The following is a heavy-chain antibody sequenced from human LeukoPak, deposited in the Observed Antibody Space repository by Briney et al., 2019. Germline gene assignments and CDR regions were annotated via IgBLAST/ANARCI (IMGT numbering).Heavy chain of an antibody. J-gene: IGHJ4*02. Sequence: GGSLRLSCAASGFTFSNAWMSWVRQAPGKGLEWVSAISGSGGSTYYADSVKGRFTISRDNSKNTLYLQMNSLRAEDTAVYYCAKAVGATSNYWGQGTLVTVSS. V-gene: IGHV3-23*01. D-gene: IGHD1-26*01. CDR2: ISGSGGST. CDR1: GFTFSNAW. CDR3: AKAVGATSNY.